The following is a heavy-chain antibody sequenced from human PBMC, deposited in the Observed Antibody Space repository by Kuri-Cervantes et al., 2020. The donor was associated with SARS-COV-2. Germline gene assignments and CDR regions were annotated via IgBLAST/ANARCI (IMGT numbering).Heavy chain of an antibody. CDR1: GGSISSYY. CDR3: ARGSNYDFWSGYSTFDY. D-gene: IGHD3-3*01. CDR2: IYYSGST. V-gene: IGHV4-59*01. J-gene: IGHJ4*02. Sequence: LETLSLTCTVSGGSISSYYWSWIRQLPGKGLEWIGYIYYSGSTNYNPSLKSRVTISVDTSKNQFSLKLSSVTAADTAVYYCARGSNYDFWSGYSTFDYWGQGTLVTVSS.